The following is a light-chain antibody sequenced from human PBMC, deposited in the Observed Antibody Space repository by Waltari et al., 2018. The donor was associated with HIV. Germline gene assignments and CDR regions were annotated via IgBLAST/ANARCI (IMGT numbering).Light chain of an antibody. CDR1: TSAGGGYSY. V-gene: IGLV2-11*01. Sequence: QYALTQPRSVSGSPGQSVTIPCSGTTSAGGGYSYVAGYQQHPGKAPNLMIYDVTERPSGVPDRFSGSKSGNTASLTISGLQAEDEADYYCCSYADTFFVLFGGRTKLTVL. CDR3: CSYADTFFVL. J-gene: IGLJ2*01. CDR2: DVT.